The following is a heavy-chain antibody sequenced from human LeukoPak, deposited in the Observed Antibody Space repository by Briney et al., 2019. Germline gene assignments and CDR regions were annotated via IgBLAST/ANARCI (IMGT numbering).Heavy chain of an antibody. Sequence: GASVKVSCKASGYTFTNHGLTWVRQAPGQGREWMGWINTYSGDTKYGQEFQGRVTMTTDTSTSMVFLELMSLRSDDTAVYYCARDRLGNSDAFDIWGPGTMVTVSS. CDR2: INTYSGDT. D-gene: IGHD4-23*01. CDR3: ARDRLGNSDAFDI. CDR1: GYTFTNHG. J-gene: IGHJ3*02. V-gene: IGHV1-18*04.